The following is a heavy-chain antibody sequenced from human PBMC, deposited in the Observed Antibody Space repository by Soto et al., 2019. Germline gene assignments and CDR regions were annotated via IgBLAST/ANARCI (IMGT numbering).Heavy chain of an antibody. D-gene: IGHD4-17*01. CDR3: GDQAYGGNGDYFAY. CDR1: SGSITSSTYY. Sequence: QLQLQESGPGLVKPSETLSLTCTVSSGSITSSTYYWGWIRQPPGKGQEWIGNIYSSGSTYYNPSDKGRVAISLDTSKTQLSLNLISVPVEDTAVYYCGDQAYGGNGDYFAYWGQGTLVTVPA. CDR2: IYSSGST. V-gene: IGHV4-39*01. J-gene: IGHJ4*02.